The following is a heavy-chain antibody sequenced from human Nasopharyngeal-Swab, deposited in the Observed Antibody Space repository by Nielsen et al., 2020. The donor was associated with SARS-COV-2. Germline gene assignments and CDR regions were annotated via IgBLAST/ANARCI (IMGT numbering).Heavy chain of an antibody. CDR3: ARGHYGLDV. Sequence: GESLKISCAASGFTFSMYSMNWVRQAPGKGLEWVSSISSSSSYIYYADSVKGRFTISRDNAKNSLYLQMNTLRTEDTAVYYCARGHYGLDVWGQGTTVTVSS. V-gene: IGHV3-21*01. J-gene: IGHJ6*02. CDR1: GFTFSMYS. CDR2: ISSSSSYI.